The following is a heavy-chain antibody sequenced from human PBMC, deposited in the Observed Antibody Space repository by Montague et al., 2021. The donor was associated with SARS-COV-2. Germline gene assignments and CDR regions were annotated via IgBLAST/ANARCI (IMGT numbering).Heavy chain of an antibody. CDR2: IKQDGSEK. V-gene: IGHV3-7*03. CDR1: GFTFSSYW. Sequence: SLRLSCAASGFTFSSYWMSWVRQAPGKGPEWVANIKQDGSEKYYVDSVKGRFTISRDNAKNSLYLQMNSLRAEDTAVYYCARGLSYGDYNYYYGMDVWGQGTTVTVSS. D-gene: IGHD4-17*01. J-gene: IGHJ6*02. CDR3: ARGLSYGDYNYYYGMDV.